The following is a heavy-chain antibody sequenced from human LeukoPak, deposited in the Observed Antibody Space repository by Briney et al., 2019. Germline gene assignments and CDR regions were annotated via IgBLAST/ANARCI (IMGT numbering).Heavy chain of an antibody. V-gene: IGHV4-39*07. J-gene: IGHJ4*02. D-gene: IGHD5-18*01. CDR3: ARAGYSYGYVDY. CDR1: GGSISSSSYY. Sequence: PSETLSLTCTVSGGSISSSSYYWGWIRQPPGKGLEWIGSIYYSGSTWSSLKSRVTISIDTSKNKSSLKLSSVTAADTAVYYCARAGYSYGYVDYWGQGTLVTVSS. CDR2: IYYSGST.